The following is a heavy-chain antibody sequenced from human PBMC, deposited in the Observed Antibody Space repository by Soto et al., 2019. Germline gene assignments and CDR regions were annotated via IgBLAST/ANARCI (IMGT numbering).Heavy chain of an antibody. CDR3: ANPQSAGDYYYYGMDV. Sequence: SVKVSFKASGGTFSSYAISWVRQAPGQGLEWMGGIIPIFGTANYAQKFQGRVTITADKSTSTAYMELSSLRSEDTAVYYCANPQSAGDYYYYGMDVWGQGTTVTVSS. J-gene: IGHJ6*02. CDR1: GGTFSSYA. CDR2: IIPIFGTA. V-gene: IGHV1-69*06. D-gene: IGHD6-13*01.